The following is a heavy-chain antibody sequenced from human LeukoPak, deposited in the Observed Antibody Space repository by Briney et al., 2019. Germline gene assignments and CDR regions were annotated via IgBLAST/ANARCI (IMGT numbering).Heavy chain of an antibody. CDR1: GYTFTGYY. Sequence: GASVKVSFKASGYTFTGYYMHWVRQAPGQGLEWMGWINPNSGGTNYAQKFQGRVTMTRDTSISTAYMELSSLRSEDTAVYYCARDAWYSGSYGYGFDYWGQGTLVTVSS. CDR3: ARDAWYSGSYGYGFDY. D-gene: IGHD1-26*01. CDR2: INPNSGGT. V-gene: IGHV1-2*02. J-gene: IGHJ4*02.